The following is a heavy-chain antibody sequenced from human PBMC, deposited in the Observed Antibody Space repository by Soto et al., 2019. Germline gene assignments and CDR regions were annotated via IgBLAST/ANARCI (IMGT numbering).Heavy chain of an antibody. CDR2: ISGSGGST. J-gene: IGHJ4*02. CDR1: GFTFSSYA. Sequence: EVQLLESGGGLVQPGGSLRLSCAASGFTFSSYAMSWVRQAPGKVLEWVSAISGSGGSTYYADSVKGRFTISRDNSKNTLYLQMNILRAEDTAVYYGATSYYYDSSGSSDYCGQGTLVTVSS. V-gene: IGHV3-23*01. D-gene: IGHD3-22*01. CDR3: ATSYYYDSSGSSDY.